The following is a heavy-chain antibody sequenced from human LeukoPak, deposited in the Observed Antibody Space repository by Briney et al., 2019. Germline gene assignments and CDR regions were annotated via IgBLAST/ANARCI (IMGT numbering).Heavy chain of an antibody. CDR2: INPNAGGT. V-gene: IGHV1-2*02. Sequence: ASVKVSCKASGYTFIDYYVHWVRQAPGQGLEWMGWINPNAGGTNYAQKFQGRVTMAWDTSITTTYMELSRLTFDDTAVYYCARAHTTGWYWGQGTQVTVSS. J-gene: IGHJ4*02. CDR1: GYTFIDYY. D-gene: IGHD6-19*01. CDR3: ARAHTTGWY.